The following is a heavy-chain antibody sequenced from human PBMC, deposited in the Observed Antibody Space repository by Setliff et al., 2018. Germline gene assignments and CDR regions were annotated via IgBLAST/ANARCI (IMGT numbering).Heavy chain of an antibody. CDR1: GFTFNNYA. Sequence: RLSCAASGFTFNNYAMNWVRQAPGKGLEWVSTISGSGGSTYYADSVKGRFSISRDNSKNTLYLQMNSLRAEDTAVYYCTRRRANIDGYPRYYFDYWGQGTLVTVSS. CDR3: TRRRANIDGYPRYYFDY. CDR2: ISGSGGST. J-gene: IGHJ4*02. D-gene: IGHD5-12*01. V-gene: IGHV3-23*01.